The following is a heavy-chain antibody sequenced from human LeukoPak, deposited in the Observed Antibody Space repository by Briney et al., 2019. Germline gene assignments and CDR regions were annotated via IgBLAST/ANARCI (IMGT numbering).Heavy chain of an antibody. V-gene: IGHV1-46*01. CDR2: INPSGGST. D-gene: IGHD3-22*01. Sequence: ASVKVSCKASGYTFTSYYMHWVRQAPGQGLEWMGIINPSGGSTSYAQKFQGRVTMTRDMSTSTVYMELSSLRSEDTAVYYCARENPYSDGSGYYYYYHYMDVWGKGTTVTVSS. CDR3: ARENPYSDGSGYYYYYHYMDV. J-gene: IGHJ6*03. CDR1: GYTFTSYY.